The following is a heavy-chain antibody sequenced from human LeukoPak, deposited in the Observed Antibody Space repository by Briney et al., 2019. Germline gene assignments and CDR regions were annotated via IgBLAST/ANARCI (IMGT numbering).Heavy chain of an antibody. J-gene: IGHJ5*02. Sequence: AGGSLRLSCATSGCTFSNAWMNWVRQAPGKGLEWVGRIRSNSDGGTIDYAAPVKGRFTLSRDDSKTTLYLQMNSLQTEDTAVYYCATDFYDSTWGQGTLVTVSS. CDR3: ATDFYDST. V-gene: IGHV3-15*07. CDR2: IRSNSDGGTI. CDR1: GCTFSNAW. D-gene: IGHD3-22*01.